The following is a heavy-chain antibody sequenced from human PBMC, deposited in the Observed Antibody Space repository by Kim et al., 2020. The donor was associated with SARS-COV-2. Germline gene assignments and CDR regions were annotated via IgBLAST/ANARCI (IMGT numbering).Heavy chain of an antibody. CDR1: GFTFSSYG. CDR2: ISYDGSNK. CDR3: AKAQAYD. V-gene: IGHV3-30*18. D-gene: IGHD2-2*01. Sequence: GGSLRLSCAASGFTFSSYGMHWVRRAPGKGLEWVAVISYDGSNKYYADSVKGRFTISRDNSKNTLYLQMNSLSAEDTAVYYFAKAQAYDWGQGHLVTVSS. J-gene: IGHJ4*02.